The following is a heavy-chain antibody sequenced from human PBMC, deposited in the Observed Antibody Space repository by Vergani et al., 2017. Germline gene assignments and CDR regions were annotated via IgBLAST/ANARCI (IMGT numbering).Heavy chain of an antibody. CDR3: AKEGHSSGHCGAFDC. D-gene: IGHD3-22*01. V-gene: IGHV3-23*01. J-gene: IGHJ4*02. CDR2: VSGSSATP. CDR1: GFSFPGYA. Sequence: EVQLLESGGGLVQPGGSLRLSCEASGFSFPGYAMSWVRQAPGKGLEWVSSVSGSSATPYYADSVKGRFIISRDNSKNTLHLQMTGLRADDSAVYYCAKEGHSSGHCGAFDCWGQGTLVTVSS.